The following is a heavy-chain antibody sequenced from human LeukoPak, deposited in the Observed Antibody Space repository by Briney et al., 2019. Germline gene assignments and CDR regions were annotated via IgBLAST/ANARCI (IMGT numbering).Heavy chain of an antibody. J-gene: IGHJ4*02. D-gene: IGHD3-16*01. CDR2: IYVGDSDT. CDR3: ARRRGGAITSPFDY. V-gene: IGHV5-51*01. CDR1: GYNFNNYR. Sequence: GESLKISCKGSGYNFNNYRIGWVRQMPGKGLEWMGIIYVGDSDTTYSPSFQGQVTISADKSISTAYLQWSSLKASDTAMYYCARRRGGAITSPFDYWGQGTLVTVSS.